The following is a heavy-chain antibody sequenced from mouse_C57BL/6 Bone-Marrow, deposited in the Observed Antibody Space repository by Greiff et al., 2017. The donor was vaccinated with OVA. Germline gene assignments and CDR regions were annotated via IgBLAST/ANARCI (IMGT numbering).Heavy chain of an antibody. CDR1: GYSITSGYY. D-gene: IGHD1-1*01. CDR2: ISYDGSN. Sequence: DVQLVESGPGLVKPSQSLSLTCSVTGYSITSGYYWNWIRQFPGNKLEWMGYISYDGSNNYNPSLKNRISITRDTSKNQFFLKLNSVTTEDTATYYCARAYYYGSSHWYFDVWGTGTTVTVSS. J-gene: IGHJ1*03. CDR3: ARAYYYGSSHWYFDV. V-gene: IGHV3-6*01.